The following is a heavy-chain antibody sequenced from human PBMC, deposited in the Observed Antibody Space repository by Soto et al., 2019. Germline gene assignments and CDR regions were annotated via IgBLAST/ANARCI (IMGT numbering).Heavy chain of an antibody. CDR3: ARDGLYCSGGSCSRYNYYYGMEV. V-gene: IGHV1-46*01. J-gene: IGHJ6*02. CDR1: GYTFTSYY. CDR2: INPSGGST. D-gene: IGHD2-15*01. Sequence: ASVKVSCKASGYTFTSYYMHWVRQAPGQGLEWMGIINPSGGSTSYAQKFQGRVTMTRDTSTSTVYMELSSLRSEDTAVYYCARDGLYCSGGSCSRYNYYYGMEVWGQGTTVTVSS.